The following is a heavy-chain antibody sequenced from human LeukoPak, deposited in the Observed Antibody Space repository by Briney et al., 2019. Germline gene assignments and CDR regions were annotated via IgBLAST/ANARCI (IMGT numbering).Heavy chain of an antibody. Sequence: PGGSLRLSCAASGFTFSSYSMNWVRQAPGKGLEWVSSISSSSSYIYYADSVKGRFTISRDNAKNSLYLQMNSLRSEDTAVYYCAKGVRMIVVAPGSWGQGTLVTVSS. CDR1: GFTFSSYS. CDR3: AKGVRMIVVAPGS. J-gene: IGHJ5*02. D-gene: IGHD3-22*01. CDR2: ISSSSSYI. V-gene: IGHV3-21*01.